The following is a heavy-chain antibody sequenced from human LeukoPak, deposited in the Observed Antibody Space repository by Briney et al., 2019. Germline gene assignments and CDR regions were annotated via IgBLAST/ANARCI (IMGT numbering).Heavy chain of an antibody. J-gene: IGHJ4*02. CDR3: ARGYDSSGY. CDR1: GYTFTSYG. V-gene: IGHV1-2*02. D-gene: IGHD3-22*01. Sequence: ASVKVSCKASGYTFTSYGISWVRQAPGQGLEWMGWINPNSGGTNYAQKFQGRVTMTRDTSISTAYMELSRLRFDDTAVYYCARGYDSSGYWGQGTLVTVSS. CDR2: INPNSGGT.